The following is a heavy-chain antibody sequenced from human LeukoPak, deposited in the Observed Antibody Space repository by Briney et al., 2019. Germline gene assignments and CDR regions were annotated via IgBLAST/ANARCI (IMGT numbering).Heavy chain of an antibody. CDR1: GFTFSSYA. D-gene: IGHD3-10*01. J-gene: IGHJ6*02. CDR2: IYSGGST. Sequence: GGSLRLSCAASGFTFSSYAMSWVRQAPGKGLEWVSVIYSGGSTYYADSVKGRFTISRDNSKNTLYLQMNSLRAEDTAVYYCAREWLWFGELLSGGSFGMDVWGQGTTVTVSS. CDR3: AREWLWFGELLSGGSFGMDV. V-gene: IGHV3-66*01.